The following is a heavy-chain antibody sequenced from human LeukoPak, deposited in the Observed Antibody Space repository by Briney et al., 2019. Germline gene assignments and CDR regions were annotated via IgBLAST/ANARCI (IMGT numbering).Heavy chain of an antibody. CDR3: ARAGLMVRGVIGPGYYGMDV. CDR1: GGSISSYY. Sequence: SETLSLTCTVSGGSISSYYWRWIRQPPGKGLEWIGYIYYSGSTNYNPSLKSRVTISVDTSKNQFSLKLSSVSAADTAVYYCARAGLMVRGVIGPGYYGMDVWGKGTTVTVSS. J-gene: IGHJ6*04. CDR2: IYYSGST. D-gene: IGHD3-10*01. V-gene: IGHV4-59*01.